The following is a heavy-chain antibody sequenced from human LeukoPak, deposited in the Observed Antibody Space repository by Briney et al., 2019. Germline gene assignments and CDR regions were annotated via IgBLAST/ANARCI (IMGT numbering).Heavy chain of an antibody. V-gene: IGHV3-48*03. CDR3: ARTQSPYYDILTGYYALDY. CDR2: ISSSESTI. D-gene: IGHD3-9*01. CDR1: GFTFSSYE. Sequence: GGSLRLSCAASGFTFSSYEMNWVRQAPGKGLEWVSYISSSESTIYSADSVKGRFTISRDNAKNSLYLQMNSLRAEDTAVYYCARTQSPYYDILTGYYALDYWGQGTLVTVSS. J-gene: IGHJ4*02.